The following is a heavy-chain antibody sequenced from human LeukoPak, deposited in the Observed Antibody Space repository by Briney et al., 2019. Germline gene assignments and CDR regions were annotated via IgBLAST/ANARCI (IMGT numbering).Heavy chain of an antibody. CDR2: ISASGAST. Sequence: GGSLRLSCAVSGFTFSSNAMSWVRQAPGKGLEWVSVISASGASTYYADSVKGRFTISRDNSKNTLYLQMNSLRADDTAVYYCAKDPAGYSNGWLAWGQGTTVIVSS. CDR1: GFTFSSNA. V-gene: IGHV3-23*01. J-gene: IGHJ6*02. D-gene: IGHD6-19*01. CDR3: AKDPAGYSNGWLA.